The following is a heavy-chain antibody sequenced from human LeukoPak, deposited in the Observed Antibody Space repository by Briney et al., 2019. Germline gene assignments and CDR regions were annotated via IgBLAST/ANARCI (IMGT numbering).Heavy chain of an antibody. CDR2: IWYDGSNK. J-gene: IGHJ4*02. CDR3: ARNDKGNSYGYSIDY. Sequence: GRSLRLPCAASGFTFSSHGMHWVRQAPGKGLEWVAVIWYDGSNKYYADSVKGRFTIPRDNSKNTLYLQMNSLRAEDTAVYYCARNDKGNSYGYSIDYWGQGTLVTVSS. V-gene: IGHV3-33*01. D-gene: IGHD5-18*01. CDR1: GFTFSSHG.